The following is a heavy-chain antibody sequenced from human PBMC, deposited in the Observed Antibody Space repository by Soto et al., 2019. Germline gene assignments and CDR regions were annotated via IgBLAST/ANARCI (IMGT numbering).Heavy chain of an antibody. Sequence: GGSLRLSCAASGFTFSSYGMHWVRQAPGKGLEWVAVIWYDGSNKYYADSVKGRFTISRDNSKNTLYLQMNSLRAEDTAVYYCARDYDFWSGYYPRGTYFDYWGQGTLVTVSS. CDR2: IWYDGSNK. CDR3: ARDYDFWSGYYPRGTYFDY. D-gene: IGHD3-3*01. CDR1: GFTFSSYG. J-gene: IGHJ4*02. V-gene: IGHV3-33*01.